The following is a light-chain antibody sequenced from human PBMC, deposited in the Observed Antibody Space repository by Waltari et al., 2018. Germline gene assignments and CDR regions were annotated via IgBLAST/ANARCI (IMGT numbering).Light chain of an antibody. J-gene: IGKJ1*01. CDR1: QDGGRN. CDR3: QQHGTLPAT. V-gene: IGKV3-20*01. CDR2: GAS. Sequence: DIVFTQSPGTLSWSPGHRATPSCRASQDGGRNLAWYQLKPGQAPRLLSYGASTRPTGVPDRFRGSGSGTDFTLTISSLEPEDFAVYYCQQHGTLPATFGQGTKVEIK.